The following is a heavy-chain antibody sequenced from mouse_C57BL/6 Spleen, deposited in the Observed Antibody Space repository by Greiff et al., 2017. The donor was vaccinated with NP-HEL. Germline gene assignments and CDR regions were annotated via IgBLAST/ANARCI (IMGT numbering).Heavy chain of an antibody. Sequence: VQLQQSGAELVKPGASVKISCKASGYAFSSYWMNWVKQRPGKGLEWIGQIYPGDGDTNYNGKFKGKATLTADKSSGTAYMQLSSLTSADSAVYFCARDDAYGVYYYAMDSWGQGTSVTVSS. CDR3: ARDDAYGVYYYAMDS. CDR1: GYAFSSYW. D-gene: IGHD1-1*01. CDR2: IYPGDGDT. V-gene: IGHV1-80*01. J-gene: IGHJ4*01.